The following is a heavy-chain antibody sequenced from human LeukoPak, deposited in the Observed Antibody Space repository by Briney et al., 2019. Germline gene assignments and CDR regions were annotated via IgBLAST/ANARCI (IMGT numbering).Heavy chain of an antibody. V-gene: IGHV5-51*01. CDR1: GYSFTSYW. CDR2: IYPGDSDT. Sequence: GESLKISCKGSGYSFTSYWIGWVRQMPGKGLEWMGIIYPGDSDTRYSPSFQGQVTISADKSISTVYLQWSRLKASDTAMYYCARHPALLWFGELMGYFDYWGQGTLVTVSS. D-gene: IGHD3-10*01. CDR3: ARHPALLWFGELMGYFDY. J-gene: IGHJ4*02.